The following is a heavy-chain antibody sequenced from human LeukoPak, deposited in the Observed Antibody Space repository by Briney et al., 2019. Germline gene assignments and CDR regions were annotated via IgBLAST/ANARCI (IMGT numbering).Heavy chain of an antibody. V-gene: IGHV1-69*04. CDR2: IIPILGIA. D-gene: IGHD5-12*01. Sequence: ASVKVSCKASGYTFTSYGISWVRQAPGQGLEWMGRIIPILGIANYAQKFQGRVTITADKSTSTAYMELSSLRSEDTAVYYCARDEDIGKGFDYWGQGTLVTVSS. J-gene: IGHJ4*02. CDR3: ARDEDIGKGFDY. CDR1: GYTFTSYG.